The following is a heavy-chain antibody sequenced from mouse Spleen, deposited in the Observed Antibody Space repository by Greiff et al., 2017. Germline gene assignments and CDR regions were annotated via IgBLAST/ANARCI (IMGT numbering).Heavy chain of an antibody. V-gene: IGHV2-2*01. Sequence: VMLVESGPGLVQPSQSLSITCTVSGFSLTSYGVHWVRQSPGKGLEWLGVIWSGGSTDYNAAFISRLSISKDNSKSQVFFKMNSLQADDTAIYYCAREYGKKFWYFDVWGAGTTVTVSS. CDR3: AREYGKKFWYFDV. D-gene: IGHD2-10*02. J-gene: IGHJ1*01. CDR1: GFSLTSYG. CDR2: IWSGGST.